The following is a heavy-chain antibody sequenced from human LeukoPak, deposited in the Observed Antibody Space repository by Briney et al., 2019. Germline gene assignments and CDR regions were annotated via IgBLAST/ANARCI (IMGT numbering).Heavy chain of an antibody. J-gene: IGHJ3*02. D-gene: IGHD2-8*01. Sequence: ASVKVSCKASGYTFTSYDINWVRQATGQGLEWMGWMNPNSGNTGYAQKFQGRVTMTRNTSISTAYMELSSLRSEDTAVYYCARINIGTKGVFDIGAKGTMVTVFS. CDR1: GYTFTSYD. V-gene: IGHV1-8*01. CDR3: ARINIGTKGVFDI. CDR2: MNPNSGNT.